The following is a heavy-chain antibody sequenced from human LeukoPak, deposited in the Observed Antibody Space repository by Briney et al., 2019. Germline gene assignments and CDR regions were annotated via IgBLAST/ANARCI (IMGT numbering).Heavy chain of an antibody. V-gene: IGHV4-59*01. J-gene: IGHJ4*02. CDR2: IYYSGST. CDR1: GSSISSYY. CDR3: ARVNSFLRPYYFDY. Sequence: SETLSLTCTVSGSSISSYYWSWIRQPPGKGLEWIGYIYYSGSTNYNPSLKSRVTISVDTSKNQFSLKLSSVTAADTAVYYCARVNSFLRPYYFDYWGQGTLVTVSS. D-gene: IGHD2/OR15-2a*01.